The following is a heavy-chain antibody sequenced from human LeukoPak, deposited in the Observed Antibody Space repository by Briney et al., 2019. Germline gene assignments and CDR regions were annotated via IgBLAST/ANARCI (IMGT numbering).Heavy chain of an antibody. D-gene: IGHD1-26*01. V-gene: IGHV3-23*01. J-gene: IGHJ4*02. CDR3: AKDQYSGSFTAFDY. CDR1: GFTFSSYA. Sequence: PGGSLRLSCAASGFTFSSYAMSWVRLAPGKGLEWVSAISASGASTYYADSVKGRFTISRDKSKNTLYLQMSSLRAEDTAIYYCAKDQYSGSFTAFDYWGQGTLVTVSS. CDR2: ISASGAST.